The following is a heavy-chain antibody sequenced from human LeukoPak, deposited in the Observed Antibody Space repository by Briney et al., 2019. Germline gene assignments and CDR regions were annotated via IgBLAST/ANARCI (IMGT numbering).Heavy chain of an antibody. D-gene: IGHD2-2*01. V-gene: IGHV1-2*02. Sequence: ASVKVPCKASGYTFTGYYMHWVRQAPGQGLEWMGWINPNGGGTNYAQKFQGRVTMTRDTSINTAYMELSRLRSDDTAVYYCARRGATSGNYYYYYGMDVWGQGTTVTVSS. CDR2: INPNGGGT. CDR1: GYTFTGYY. CDR3: ARRGATSGNYYYYYGMDV. J-gene: IGHJ6*02.